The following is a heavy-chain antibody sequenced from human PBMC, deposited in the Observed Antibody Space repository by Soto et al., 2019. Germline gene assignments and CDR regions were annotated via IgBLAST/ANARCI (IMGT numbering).Heavy chain of an antibody. D-gene: IGHD5-12*01. V-gene: IGHV1-2*04. CDR3: ARGGQYSGYDLAY. CDR2: INPNSGGT. CDR1: GYTFTGYY. J-gene: IGHJ4*02. Sequence: ASVKVSCKASGYTFTGYYMHWVRQAPGQGLEWMGWINPNSGGTNYAQKFQGWVTMTRDTSISTAYMELSRLRSDDTAVYYCARGGQYSGYDLAYWGQGTLVTVSS.